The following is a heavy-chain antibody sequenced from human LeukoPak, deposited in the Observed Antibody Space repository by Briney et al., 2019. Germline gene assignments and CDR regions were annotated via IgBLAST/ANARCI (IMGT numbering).Heavy chain of an antibody. CDR1: GGSISSYY. CDR3: ARVKTQQTYGSGSYLLDY. CDR2: IYYSGST. Sequence: PSETLSLTCTVSGGSISSYYWSWIRQPPGKGLEWIGYIYYSGSTNYNPSLKSRVTISVDTSKDQFSLKLSSVTAADTAVYYCARVKTQQTYGSGSYLLDYWGQGTLVTVSS. V-gene: IGHV4-59*01. D-gene: IGHD3-10*01. J-gene: IGHJ4*02.